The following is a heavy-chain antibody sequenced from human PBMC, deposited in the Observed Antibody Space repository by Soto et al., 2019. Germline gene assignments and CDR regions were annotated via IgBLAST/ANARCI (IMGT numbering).Heavy chain of an antibody. CDR1: GGTFGNYA. D-gene: IGHD4-17*01. V-gene: IGHV1-69*13. J-gene: IGHJ4*02. CDR2: ISPMFHKA. Sequence: VKVSCKASGGTFGNYAINWLRQAPGQGLQWMGDISPMFHKANYEQTFQGRVSITADESTNTVYMELSSLRSEDTALYYCARAMTTVADFDYWGQGTLVTVSS. CDR3: ARAMTTVADFDY.